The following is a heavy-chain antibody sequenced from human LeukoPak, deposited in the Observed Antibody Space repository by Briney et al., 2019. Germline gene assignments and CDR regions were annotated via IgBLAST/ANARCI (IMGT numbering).Heavy chain of an antibody. CDR1: GYTFTSDY. Sequence: GASVKVSCKASGYTFTSDYINWVRQATGQGLEWMGWMNPNSGNTGYAQKFQGRVTMTRNTSISTAYMELSSLRSEDTAVYYCARCISTSWYCYFDFWGQGTLVTVSS. D-gene: IGHD6-13*01. J-gene: IGHJ4*02. CDR2: MNPNSGNT. CDR3: ARCISTSWYCYFDF. V-gene: IGHV1-8*01.